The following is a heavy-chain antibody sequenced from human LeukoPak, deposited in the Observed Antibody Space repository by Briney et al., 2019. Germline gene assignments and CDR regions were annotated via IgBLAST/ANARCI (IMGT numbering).Heavy chain of an antibody. CDR3: ARVTITMVRGVPPRREFDY. Sequence: SETLSLTCTVSDGSITNYDWSWVRQPPGKGPEFIGYIHYSGTANYNPSLRSRVTISVDTSKNQFSLKLSSVTAADTAVYYCARVTITMVRGVPPRREFDYWGQGTLVTVSS. V-gene: IGHV4-59*01. D-gene: IGHD3-10*01. J-gene: IGHJ4*02. CDR1: DGSITNYD. CDR2: IHYSGTA.